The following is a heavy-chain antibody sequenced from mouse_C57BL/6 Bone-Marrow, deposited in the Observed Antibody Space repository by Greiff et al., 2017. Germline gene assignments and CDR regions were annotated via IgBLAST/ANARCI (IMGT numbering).Heavy chain of an antibody. CDR1: EYEFPSHD. CDR2: INSGGGST. Sequence: EVQRVESGGGLVQPGESLKLSCESNEYEFPSHDMSWVRKTPEQRLELVAAINSGGGSTYYPDNMERRFIISRDNTKKTLYLQVSSLRSEDTALYYCGRSDGYYWYFDVWGTGTTVTVSS. V-gene: IGHV5-2*01. D-gene: IGHD2-3*01. CDR3: GRSDGYYWYFDV. J-gene: IGHJ1*03.